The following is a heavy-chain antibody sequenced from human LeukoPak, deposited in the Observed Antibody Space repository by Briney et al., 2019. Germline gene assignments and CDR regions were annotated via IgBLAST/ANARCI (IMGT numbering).Heavy chain of an antibody. CDR2: ISAYNGNT. CDR1: GYTFTSYG. V-gene: IGHV1-18*01. Sequence: ASVKVSCKASGYTFTSYGISWVRQAPGQGLEWMGWISAYNGNTNYAQKLQGRVTMTTDTSTSTAYMELRSLRSDDTAVYYCARGKRQHDYGGNPVDYWGQGTLVTVSS. CDR3: ARGKRQHDYGGNPVDY. J-gene: IGHJ4*02. D-gene: IGHD4-23*01.